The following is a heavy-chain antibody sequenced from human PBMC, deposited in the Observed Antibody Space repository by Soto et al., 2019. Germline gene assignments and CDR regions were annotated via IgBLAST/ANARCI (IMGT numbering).Heavy chain of an antibody. V-gene: IGHV5-51*01. CDR2: IYPGDSDT. D-gene: IGHD6-13*01. Sequence: PGESLKISCKGSGYSFTSYWIGWVRQMPGKGLEWMGIIYPGDSDTRYSPSFQGQVTISADKSISTAYLQWSSLKASDTAMYYCARRTTGYSSSWYYYYGMDVWGQGTTVTVSS. J-gene: IGHJ6*02. CDR1: GYSFTSYW. CDR3: ARRTTGYSSSWYYYYGMDV.